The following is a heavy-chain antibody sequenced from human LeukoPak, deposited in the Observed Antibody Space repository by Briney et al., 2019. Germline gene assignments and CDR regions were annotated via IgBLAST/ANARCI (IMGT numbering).Heavy chain of an antibody. CDR2: INPNSGGT. J-gene: IGHJ4*02. CDR1: GYTFTGYY. V-gene: IGHV1-2*04. CDR3: AREVGGWGSSGYQGY. D-gene: IGHD3-22*01. Sequence: GASVKVSXKASGYTFTGYYMHWLRQAPGQGLEWIGWINPNSGGTNYAQKFQGWVTMTRDTSISTAYMELSRLRSDDTAVYYCAREVGGWGSSGYQGYWGQGTLVTVSS.